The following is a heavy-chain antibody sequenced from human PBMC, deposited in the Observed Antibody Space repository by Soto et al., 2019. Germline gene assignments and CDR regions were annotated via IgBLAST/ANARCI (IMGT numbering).Heavy chain of an antibody. CDR3: ARLDGIALSYDI. V-gene: IGHV1-8*01. Sequence: ASVKVSCKASGYTFTSYDIIWVRKAPGQGLEWMGWMNPKNDNTASGQRFQGRVTLTRNTSITTAYMELTSLTSEDTAVYFCARLDGIALSYDIGGQGTKVT. CDR1: GYTFTSYD. J-gene: IGHJ3*02. D-gene: IGHD6-13*01. CDR2: MNPKNDNT.